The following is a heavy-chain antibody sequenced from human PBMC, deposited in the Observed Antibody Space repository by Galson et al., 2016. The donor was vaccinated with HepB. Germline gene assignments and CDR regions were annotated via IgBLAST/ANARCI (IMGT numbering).Heavy chain of an antibody. D-gene: IGHD3-16*01. CDR2: ITRNGDAT. Sequence: SLRLSCAASGFSFSNSGMSWVRQAPGRGLEWVSGITRNGDATHYADFVKGRFTISRDNSKNTLYLYMNNLTAGDTAIYYCGKHGGFDYWGQGALVTVS. V-gene: IGHV3-23*01. CDR3: GKHGGFDY. J-gene: IGHJ4*02. CDR1: GFSFSNSG.